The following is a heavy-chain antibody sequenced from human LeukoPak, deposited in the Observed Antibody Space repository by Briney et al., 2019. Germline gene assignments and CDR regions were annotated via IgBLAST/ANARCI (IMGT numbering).Heavy chain of an antibody. D-gene: IGHD3-10*01. CDR2: ISYDGSNK. CDR3: AKDVYGSGN. J-gene: IGHJ4*02. V-gene: IGHV3-30*18. CDR1: GFTFSSYG. Sequence: GSLRLSCAASGFTFSSYGMHWVRQAPGKGLEWVAVISYDGSNKYYADSVKGRFTISRDNSKNTLYLQMNSLRAEDTAVYYCAKDVYGSGNWGQGTLVTVSS.